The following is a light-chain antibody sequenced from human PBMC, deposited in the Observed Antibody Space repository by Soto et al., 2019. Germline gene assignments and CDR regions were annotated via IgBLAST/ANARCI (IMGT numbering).Light chain of an antibody. CDR2: DAS. J-gene: IGKJ5*01. CDR1: QSVSNY. CDR3: QQPSHWPPFT. Sequence: IVMTQSRTSVVLSPGVGATRCCRASQSVSNYLAWYQQKPGQAPRLLIYDASNRATDIPARFSGSGSGQDSTLTISRLAPEDFAVYYRQQPSHWPPFTFGQGTRLEIK. V-gene: IGKV3-11*01.